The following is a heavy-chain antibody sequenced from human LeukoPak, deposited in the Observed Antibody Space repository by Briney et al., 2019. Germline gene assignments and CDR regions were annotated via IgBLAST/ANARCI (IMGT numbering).Heavy chain of an antibody. CDR2: IYYSGST. CDR3: ARDHEGSYWGYYMDV. Sequence: SETLSLTCTVSGGSISSSSYYWGWIRQPPGKGLEWIGSIYYSGSTYYNPSLKSRVTISVDTSKNQFSLKLSSVTAADTAVYYCARDHEGSYWGYYMDVWGKGTTVTVSS. D-gene: IGHD1-26*01. CDR1: GGSISSSSYY. J-gene: IGHJ6*03. V-gene: IGHV4-39*07.